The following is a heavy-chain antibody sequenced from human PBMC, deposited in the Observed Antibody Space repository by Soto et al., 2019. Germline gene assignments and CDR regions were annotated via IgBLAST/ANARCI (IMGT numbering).Heavy chain of an antibody. D-gene: IGHD3-9*01. CDR2: ISGSGGST. CDR3: AKDYIIRPYEYDILTGSISWFDP. J-gene: IGHJ5*02. V-gene: IGHV3-23*01. Sequence: GGSLRLSCAASGFTFSSYAMSWVRQAPGKGLEWVSAISGSGGSTYYADSVKGRFTISRDNSKNTLYLQMNSLRAEDTAVYYCAKDYIIRPYEYDILTGSISWFDPWGQGTLVTVSS. CDR1: GFTFSSYA.